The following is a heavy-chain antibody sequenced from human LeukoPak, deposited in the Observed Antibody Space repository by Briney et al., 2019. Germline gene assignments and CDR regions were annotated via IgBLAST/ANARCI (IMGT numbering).Heavy chain of an antibody. CDR2: IRYDGSNK. CDR3: ARGSYGGKTKDRLDAFDI. CDR1: GFTFSSYG. D-gene: IGHD4-23*01. J-gene: IGHJ3*02. V-gene: IGHV3-30*02. Sequence: GGSLRLSCAASGFTFSSYGMHWVRQAPGKGLEWVAFIRYDGSNKYYADSVKGRFTSSRDNSKNTLYLQMNSLRAEDTAVYYCARGSYGGKTKDRLDAFDIWGQGTMVTVSS.